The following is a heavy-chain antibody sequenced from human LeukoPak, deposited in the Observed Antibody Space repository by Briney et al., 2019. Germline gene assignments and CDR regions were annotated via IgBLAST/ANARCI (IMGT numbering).Heavy chain of an antibody. CDR2: TRNKPNGYTT. D-gene: IGHD4-17*01. V-gene: IGHV3-72*01. CDR3: VRVRHGDYFDY. CDR1: GFSITNHY. J-gene: IGHJ4*02. Sequence: GGSLRLSRAASGFSITNHYMDWVRQAPGKGPEWVGRTRNKPNGYTTDYGTSVRGRFIVSRDDSENSLYLQMNGLKTEDTAVYYCVRVRHGDYFDYWGQGTLVTVSS.